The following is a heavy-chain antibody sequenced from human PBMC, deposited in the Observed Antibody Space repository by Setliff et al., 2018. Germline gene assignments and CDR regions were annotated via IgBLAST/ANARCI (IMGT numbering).Heavy chain of an antibody. D-gene: IGHD3-10*01. CDR3: VRDWASGDDH. J-gene: IGHJ4*02. CDR1: GFTFDDYG. V-gene: IGHV3-20*04. CDR2: LNWNGDSR. Sequence: GGSLRLSCVASGFTFDDYGMTWVRQVPGKTLEWVASLNWNGDSRVYADSVKGRFTISRDNAKNSLFLQMNILEVEDTAVYYCVRDWASGDDHWGRGTLVTVSS.